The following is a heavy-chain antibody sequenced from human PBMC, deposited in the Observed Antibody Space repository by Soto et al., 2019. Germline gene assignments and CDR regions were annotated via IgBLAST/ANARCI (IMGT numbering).Heavy chain of an antibody. V-gene: IGHV3-9*01. Sequence: HPGGSLRLSCAASGFSFDDYAMHWVRQAPGKGLEWVTGISWNSGTIGYADSVKGRFTISRDNAKNSLYLQMNSLRAGDTALYYCARDVWSRASGPPDSWGQGTLVTVSS. CDR1: GFSFDDYA. J-gene: IGHJ4*02. CDR3: ARDVWSRASGPPDS. D-gene: IGHD3-10*01. CDR2: ISWNSGTI.